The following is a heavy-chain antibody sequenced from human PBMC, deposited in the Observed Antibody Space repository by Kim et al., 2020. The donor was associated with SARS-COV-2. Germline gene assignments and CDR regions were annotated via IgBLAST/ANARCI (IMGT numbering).Heavy chain of an antibody. Sequence: GGSLRLSCAASGFTFSNFAMHWVRQAPGKGLEWVAVVSFDGDKKYFADSVKGRFTISRDNAKNTLYLQMDSLRDEDTSVYYCARAAYSYAYEEVSYYNYGTDLWAGATTVTV. CDR3: ARAAYSYAYEEVSYYNYGTDL. D-gene: IGHD3-16*01. V-gene: IGHV3-30*04. CDR1: GFTFSNFA. J-gene: IGHJ6*01. CDR2: VSFDGDKK.